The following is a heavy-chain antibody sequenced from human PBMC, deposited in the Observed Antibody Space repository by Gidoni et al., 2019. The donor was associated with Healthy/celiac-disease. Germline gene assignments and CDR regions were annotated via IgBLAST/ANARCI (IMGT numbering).Heavy chain of an antibody. CDR2: IYYSGST. CDR1: GGSISRSSYY. J-gene: IGHJ6*03. CDR3: ASGSGSSSLYYYYYMDV. V-gene: IGHV4-39*01. D-gene: IGHD6-6*01. Sequence: QLQLQESGPGLVKPSETLSLTCTVSGGSISRSSYYWGWIRQPPGKGLEWIGSIYYSGSTYYNPSLKSRVTISVDTSKNQFSLKLSSVTAADTAVYYCASGSGSSSLYYYYYMDVWGKGTTVTVSS.